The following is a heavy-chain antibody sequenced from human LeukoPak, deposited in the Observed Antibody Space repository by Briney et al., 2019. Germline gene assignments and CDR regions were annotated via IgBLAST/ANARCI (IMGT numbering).Heavy chain of an antibody. Sequence: GGSLRLSCAASGFTFSSYWIHWVRQVPGKGLVWVSRIHGDGRTTTYADSVKGRFTISRDNAKNTLYLQMNGLRAEDTAVYYCARDRDWAFDYWGQGTLITVSS. CDR1: GFTFSSYW. V-gene: IGHV3-74*01. CDR3: ARDRDWAFDY. J-gene: IGHJ4*02. D-gene: IGHD3-9*01. CDR2: IHGDGRTT.